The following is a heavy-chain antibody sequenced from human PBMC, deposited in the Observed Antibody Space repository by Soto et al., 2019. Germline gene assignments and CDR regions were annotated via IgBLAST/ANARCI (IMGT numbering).Heavy chain of an antibody. CDR1: GYAFTTYH. CDR3: ARDEVPDVQNDAFPI. V-gene: IGHV1-46*04. Sequence: ASVKVSCKASGYAFTTYHMHWVRQAPGQGLEWMGMIDPSDGTTTYAQKLQGRVTMTRDTATSTVYMELSSLRSEDTAVYYCARDEVPDVQNDAFPIWGQGTTVTVS. CDR2: IDPSDGTT. J-gene: IGHJ3*02.